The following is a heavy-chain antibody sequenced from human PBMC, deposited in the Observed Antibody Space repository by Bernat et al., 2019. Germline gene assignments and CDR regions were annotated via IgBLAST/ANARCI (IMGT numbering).Heavy chain of an antibody. CDR2: ISNDGRNK. V-gene: IGHV3-30*18. CDR3: AKERDSSNWYGGGFDY. J-gene: IGHJ4*02. CDR1: GFTFSSYG. D-gene: IGHD6-13*01. Sequence: QVQLVESGGGVVQPGRSLRLSCAASGFTFSSYGMHWVRQAPGKGLEWVAVISNDGRNKCDADSVKDRLTISRDNSQNTLYLQMNSLRVEDTAVYYCAKERDSSNWYGGGFDYWGQGTLVTVSS.